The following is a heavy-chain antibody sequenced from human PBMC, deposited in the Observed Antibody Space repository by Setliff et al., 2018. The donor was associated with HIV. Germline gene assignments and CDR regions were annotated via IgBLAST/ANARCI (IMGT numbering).Heavy chain of an antibody. V-gene: IGHV4-34*01. Sequence: SETLSLTCVAYGGSLSSYYWNWIRQTPGKGLEWIGEIHPTGHINYNPSLKSRLSTSIDTSKNQFSLSLRSVTAADTAVYYCARGSWKDGAQGYFFDHWGQGTLVTVSS. J-gene: IGHJ4*02. CDR1: GGSLSSYY. D-gene: IGHD1-1*01. CDR2: IHPTGHI. CDR3: ARGSWKDGAQGYFFDH.